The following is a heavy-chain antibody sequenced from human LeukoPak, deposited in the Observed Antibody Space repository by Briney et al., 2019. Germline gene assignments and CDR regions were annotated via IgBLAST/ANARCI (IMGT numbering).Heavy chain of an antibody. CDR1: GGFISSYY. CDR3: ASTAKQQQLALDY. D-gene: IGHD6-13*01. CDR2: IYYSGST. J-gene: IGHJ4*02. V-gene: IGHV4-59*08. Sequence: TTSETLSLTCTVSGGFISSYYWSWIRQPPGKGLEWIGYIYYSGSTNYNPSLKSRVTISVDTSKNQFSLKLSSVTAADTAVYYCASTAKQQQLALDYWGQGTLVTVSS.